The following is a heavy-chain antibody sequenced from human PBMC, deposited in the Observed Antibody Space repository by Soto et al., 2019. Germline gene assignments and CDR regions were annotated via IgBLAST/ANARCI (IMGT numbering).Heavy chain of an antibody. J-gene: IGHJ6*02. D-gene: IGHD2-15*01. CDR1: GFTFNNYG. CDR2: IGSSSSYI. CDR3: ARDQKAAHPYYYGMDV. Sequence: PGGSLRLSCAASGFTFNNYGMHWVRQAPGKGLEWVSSIGSSSSYIYYADSVKGRFTISRDNAKNSLYLQMNSLRAEDTAVYYCARDQKAAHPYYYGMDVWGQGTTVTVSS. V-gene: IGHV3-21*01.